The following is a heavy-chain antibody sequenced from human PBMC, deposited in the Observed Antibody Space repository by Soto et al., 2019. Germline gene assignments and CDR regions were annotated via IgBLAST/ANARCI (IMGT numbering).Heavy chain of an antibody. CDR1: GYTFNSYT. CDR2: INAGNGNT. D-gene: IGHD3-22*01. CDR3: ARASSGYYFDAFDI. V-gene: IGHV1-3*01. Sequence: ASVKVSCKASGYTFNSYTMHWVRQAPGQRLEWMGWINAGNGNTKYSQKFQGRVTITRDTSASTAYMELSSLRSEDTAVYYCARASSGYYFDAFDIWGQGTMVTVSS. J-gene: IGHJ3*02.